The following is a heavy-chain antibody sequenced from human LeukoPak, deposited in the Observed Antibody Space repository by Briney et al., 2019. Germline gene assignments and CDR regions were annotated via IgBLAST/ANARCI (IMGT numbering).Heavy chain of an antibody. CDR2: INHSGST. V-gene: IGHV4-34*01. J-gene: IGHJ4*02. Sequence: PSETLSLTCAVYGGSFSGYYWSWIRQPPGKGLEWIGEINHSGSTNYNPSLKSRVTISVDTSKNQFSLKLSSVTAADTAVYYCVLTGYHPNYFDYWGQGTLVTVSS. CDR1: GGSFSGYY. CDR3: VLTGYHPNYFDY. D-gene: IGHD3-9*01.